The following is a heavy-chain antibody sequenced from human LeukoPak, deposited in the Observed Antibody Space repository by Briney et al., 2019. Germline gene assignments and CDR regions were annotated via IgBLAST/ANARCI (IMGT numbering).Heavy chain of an antibody. Sequence: PGGSLRLSCAASGFTVSSNYMSWVRQAPGKGLEWVSVIYSGGSTYYADSVEGRFTISRDNSKNTLYLQMNSLRAEDTAVYYCARYAAAVGPNWLDPWGQGTLVTVSS. J-gene: IGHJ5*02. CDR1: GFTVSSNY. CDR3: ARYAAAVGPNWLDP. V-gene: IGHV3-53*01. CDR2: IYSGGST. D-gene: IGHD6-13*01.